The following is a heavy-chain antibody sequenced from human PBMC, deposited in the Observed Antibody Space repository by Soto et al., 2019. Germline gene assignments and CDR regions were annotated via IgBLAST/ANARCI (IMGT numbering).Heavy chain of an antibody. Sequence: SETLSLTCTVSGGSISSYYWSWIRQPPGKGLEWIGYIYYSGSTNYNPSLKSRVTISVDTSKNQFSLKLSSVTAADTAVYYCARRYCTNGVCYQIDYWGQGTLVTVSS. CDR1: GGSISSYY. J-gene: IGHJ4*02. CDR2: IYYSGST. CDR3: ARRYCTNGVCYQIDY. V-gene: IGHV4-59*08. D-gene: IGHD2-8*01.